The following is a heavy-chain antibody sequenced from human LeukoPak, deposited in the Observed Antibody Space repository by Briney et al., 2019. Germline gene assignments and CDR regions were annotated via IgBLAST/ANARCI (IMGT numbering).Heavy chain of an antibody. CDR1: GFTFSSSG. CDR2: ILYNGSNK. CDR3: ARAGGYCSGGSCYRGYSWFDP. D-gene: IGHD2-15*01. V-gene: IGHV3-33*01. J-gene: IGHJ5*02. Sequence: PGGSLRLSCAASGFTFSSSGTHWVRRAPGKGLEWVAVILYNGSNKYYADSVKGRFTISRDNSKNTLYLQMNSLRVEDTAVYYCARAGGYCSGGSCYRGYSWFDPWGQGTLVTVSS.